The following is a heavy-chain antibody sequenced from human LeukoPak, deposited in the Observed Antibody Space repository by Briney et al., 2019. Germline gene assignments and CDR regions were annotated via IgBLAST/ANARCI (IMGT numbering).Heavy chain of an antibody. D-gene: IGHD5-18*01. CDR2: ISGSGGST. V-gene: IGHV3-23*01. J-gene: IGHJ4*02. CDR3: ARDRDGYSYGYEGVGPGDY. Sequence: GGSLRLSCAASGFTFSSYAMSWVRQAPGKGLEWVSAISGSGGSTYYADSVKGRFTISRDNSKNTLYLQMNSLRAEDTAVYYCARDRDGYSYGYEGVGPGDYWGQGTLVTVSS. CDR1: GFTFSSYA.